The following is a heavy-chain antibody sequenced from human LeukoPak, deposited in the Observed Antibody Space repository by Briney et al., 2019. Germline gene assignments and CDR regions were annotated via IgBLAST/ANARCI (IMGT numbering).Heavy chain of an antibody. CDR2: ITSSGSSI. J-gene: IGHJ4*02. V-gene: IGHV3-48*01. Sequence: PGGSLRLSCAASEFSFSTYSMNWVRQAPGKGLEGVSYITSSGSSIYYADSVRGRFTISRDNAKNSLYLQVNSLRAEDTAVYYCASLTVASRGSGDYWGQGTLVTVSS. CDR3: ASLTVASRGSGDY. CDR1: EFSFSTYS. D-gene: IGHD6-19*01.